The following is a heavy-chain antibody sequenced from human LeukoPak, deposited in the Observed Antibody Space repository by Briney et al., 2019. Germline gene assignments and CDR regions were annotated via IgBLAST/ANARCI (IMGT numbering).Heavy chain of an antibody. V-gene: IGHV1-69*05. CDR2: IIPIFGTA. CDR3: ARRSQKPRWFGEVMGLEYYMDV. J-gene: IGHJ6*03. D-gene: IGHD3-10*01. CDR1: GGTFSSYA. Sequence: SVKVSCKASGGTFSSYAISWVRQAPGQGLEWMGGIIPIFGTANYAQKFQGRVTITTDESTSTAYMELSSLGSEDTAVYYCARRSQKPRWFGEVMGLEYYMDVWGKGTTVTVSS.